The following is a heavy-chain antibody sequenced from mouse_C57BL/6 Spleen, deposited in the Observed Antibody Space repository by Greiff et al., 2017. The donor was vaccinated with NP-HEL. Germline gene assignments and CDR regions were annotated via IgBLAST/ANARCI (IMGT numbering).Heavy chain of an antibody. Sequence: QVHVKQPGAELVRPGSSVKLSCKASGYTFTSYWMHWVKQRPIQGLEWIGNIDPSDSETHYNQKFKDKATLTVDKSSSTAYMQLSSLTSEDSAVYYCARSDYLDYWGQGTTLTVSS. CDR3: ARSDYLDY. CDR2: IDPSDSET. CDR1: GYTFTSYW. V-gene: IGHV1-52*01. J-gene: IGHJ2*01.